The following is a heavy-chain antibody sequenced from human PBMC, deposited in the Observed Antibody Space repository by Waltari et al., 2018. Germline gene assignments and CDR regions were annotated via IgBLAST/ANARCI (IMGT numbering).Heavy chain of an antibody. CDR3: ARDAPLYDSSGYYDY. J-gene: IGHJ4*02. CDR2: IYYSGST. D-gene: IGHD3-22*01. Sequence: QVQLQESGPGLVKPSQTLSLTCTVSGGSISSGDYYWSWIRQPPGKGLEWIGYIYYSGSTYYNPSLKSRVTISVDTSKNQFSLKLSSVTAADTAVYYCARDAPLYDSSGYYDYWGQGTLVTVSS. V-gene: IGHV4-30-4*08. CDR1: GGSISSGDYY.